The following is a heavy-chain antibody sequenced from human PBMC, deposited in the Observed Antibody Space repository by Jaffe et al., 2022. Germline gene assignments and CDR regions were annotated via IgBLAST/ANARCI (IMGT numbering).Heavy chain of an antibody. Sequence: EVQLLESGGGLVQPGGSLRLSCAASGFTFSSYAMSWVRQAPGKGLEWVSAISGSGGSTYYADSVKGRFTISRDNSKNTLYLQMNSLRAEDTAVYYCAKETLAARLMTHYFDYWGQGTLVTVSS. CDR3: AKETLAARLMTHYFDY. J-gene: IGHJ4*02. V-gene: IGHV3-23*01. CDR2: ISGSGGST. CDR1: GFTFSSYA. D-gene: IGHD6-6*01.